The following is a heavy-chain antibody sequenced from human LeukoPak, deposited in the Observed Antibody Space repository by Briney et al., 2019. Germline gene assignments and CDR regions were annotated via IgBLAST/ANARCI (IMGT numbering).Heavy chain of an antibody. CDR2: ISSNRGET. CDR1: GFTLRYYS. J-gene: IGHJ4*02. D-gene: IGHD1-26*01. CDR3: AAWGGSYVDY. V-gene: IGHV3-64*01. Sequence: GSLRLSCAASGFTLRYYSMHWVRQAPGKGLEFVSAISSNRGETYYANSVKGRFTISRDNSNNMLYLHMGSLRAEDMAVYYCAAWGGSYVDYWGQGTLVTVSS.